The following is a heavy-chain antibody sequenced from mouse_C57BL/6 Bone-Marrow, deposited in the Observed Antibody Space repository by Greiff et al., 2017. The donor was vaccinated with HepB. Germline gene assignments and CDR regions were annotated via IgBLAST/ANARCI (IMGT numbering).Heavy chain of an antibody. V-gene: IGHV1-50*01. CDR3: ARMDGNYEAY. CDR2: IDPSDSYT. D-gene: IGHD2-1*01. Sequence: QVQLQQSGAELVKPGASVKLSCKASGYTFTSYWMQWVKQRPGQGLEWIGEIDPSDSYTNYNQKFKGKATLTVDTSSSTAYMQLSSLTSEDSAVYYCARMDGNYEAYWGQGTLVTVSA. J-gene: IGHJ3*01. CDR1: GYTFTSYW.